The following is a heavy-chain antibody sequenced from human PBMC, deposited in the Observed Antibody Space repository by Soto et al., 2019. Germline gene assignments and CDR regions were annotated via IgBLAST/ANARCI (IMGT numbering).Heavy chain of an antibody. D-gene: IGHD6-19*01. CDR1: GFNFKKFA. CDR3: AKADGEQWLIPHLDN. Sequence: PGGSLRLSCEASGFNFKKFAMGWVRQAPGEGLEWVSGISCCGGSTFYADSVKGRFSLARDDSKNTLSLQLYSLRVEDTAHYYCAKADGEQWLIPHLDNWGQGTQVTVSS. CDR2: ISCCGGST. V-gene: IGHV3-23*01. J-gene: IGHJ1*01.